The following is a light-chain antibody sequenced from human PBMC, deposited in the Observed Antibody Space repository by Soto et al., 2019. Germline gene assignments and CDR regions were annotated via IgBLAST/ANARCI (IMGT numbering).Light chain of an antibody. J-gene: IGKJ3*01. V-gene: IGKV3-20*01. CDR3: QHYGTSAL. CDR1: ESVSDSY. CDR2: AS. Sequence: EIVLTQSPGTLSLSPGERATLSCRASESVSDSYLAWYQQKPGQAPRLLIYASSRATGIPDRFSGSGSGTDFTLSISRLAPEDFAVYYWQHYGTSALFGPGTKVEIK.